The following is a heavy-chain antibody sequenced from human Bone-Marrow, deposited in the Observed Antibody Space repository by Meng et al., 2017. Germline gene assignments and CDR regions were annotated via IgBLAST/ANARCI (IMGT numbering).Heavy chain of an antibody. Sequence: QVPLGQAGGEVKKPGASVKVSCKASGYTFTSYGISWVRQAPGQGLEWMGWISAYNGNTNYAQKLQGRVTMTTDTSTSTAYMELRSLRSDDTAVYYCARDEDISAAGKLFGDYWGQGTLVTVSS. J-gene: IGHJ4*02. V-gene: IGHV1-18*01. CDR2: ISAYNGNT. D-gene: IGHD6-13*01. CDR3: ARDEDISAAGKLFGDY. CDR1: GYTFTSYG.